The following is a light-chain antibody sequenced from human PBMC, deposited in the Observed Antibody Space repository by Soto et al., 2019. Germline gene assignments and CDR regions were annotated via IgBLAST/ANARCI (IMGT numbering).Light chain of an antibody. Sequence: EVVLTQSPGTLSLSAGERATLSCRASQSVANNHLAWYQQRPGQAPRLLIYAASSRATGIPDRFSGSGSGTEFTLTISSLQSEDSAVYFCQQYNNWPRTFGQGTKVDI. J-gene: IGKJ1*01. CDR1: QSVANN. CDR3: QQYNNWPRT. CDR2: AAS. V-gene: IGKV3D-15*01.